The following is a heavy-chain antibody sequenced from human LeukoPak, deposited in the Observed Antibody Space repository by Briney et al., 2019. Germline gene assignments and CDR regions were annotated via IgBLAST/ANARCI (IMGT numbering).Heavy chain of an antibody. CDR3: ARSLAGYYYYYYMDV. D-gene: IGHD2-15*01. CDR1: GFTFSLYP. V-gene: IGHV3-30*04. CDR2: ISYDGTNK. Sequence: GGSLRLSCGASGFTFSLYPMHWVRQAPGKGLEWVAVISYDGTNKFYADSVKGRFTISRDNAKNTLYLQMNSLRAEDTAVYYCARSLAGYYYYYYMDVWGKGTTVTVSS. J-gene: IGHJ6*03.